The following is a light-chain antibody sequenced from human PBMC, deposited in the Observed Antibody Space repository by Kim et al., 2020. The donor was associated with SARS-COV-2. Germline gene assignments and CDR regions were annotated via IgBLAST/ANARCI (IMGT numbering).Light chain of an antibody. CDR1: QTIKTA. CDR2: DAF. J-gene: IGKJ2*01. V-gene: IGKV1-5*01. CDR3: QGYNAFPWYV. Sequence: GDRVTITCRASQTIKTALAWYQQKPGKAPKLLIYDAFNLQTGIPSRFSGSGSGTEFTLTISSLQPDDSASYYCQGYNAFPWYVFGQGTKLEI.